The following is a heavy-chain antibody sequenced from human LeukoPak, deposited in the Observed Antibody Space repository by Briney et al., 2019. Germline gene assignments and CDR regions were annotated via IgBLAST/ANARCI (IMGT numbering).Heavy chain of an antibody. CDR3: GRDWPDGNWFDP. D-gene: IGHD1-14*01. CDR1: GGTFSSYA. V-gene: IGHV1-69*05. CDR2: IIPIFGPA. J-gene: IGHJ5*02. Sequence: ASVKVSCTASGGTFSSYAISWVGQAPGHGLEWLGGIIPIFGPANYAQKFQGRVTITTDESTSTAYRELSSLRSEDTAVYYCGRDWPDGNWFDPWGQGTLVTVSS.